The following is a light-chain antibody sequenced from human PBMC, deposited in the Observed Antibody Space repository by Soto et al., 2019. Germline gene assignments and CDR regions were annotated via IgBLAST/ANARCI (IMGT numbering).Light chain of an antibody. CDR1: QSISSW. Sequence: DIHITHSPSTLSSSVVYIFTITCLASQSISSWLAWYQQKPGKAPKLLIYKASSLESGVPSRFSGSGSGTEFTLTISSLQPDDFATYYCQHYNSYSEAFGQGTKVDTK. J-gene: IGKJ1*01. CDR2: KAS. CDR3: QHYNSYSEA. V-gene: IGKV1-5*03.